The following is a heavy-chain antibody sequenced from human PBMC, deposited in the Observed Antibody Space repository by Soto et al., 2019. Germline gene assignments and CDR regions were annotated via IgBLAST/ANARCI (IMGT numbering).Heavy chain of an antibody. J-gene: IGHJ6*02. Sequence: EVQLVESGGGLVQPGGSPRLSCAASGFTFSSYWMNWVRQAPGKGLVWVSRINSDGSSTSYVDSVKGRFTISRDNAKNTLYLQMNSLRAEDTAVYYCARRDQIAYYYGMDVWGQGTTVTVSS. CDR1: GFTFSSYW. D-gene: IGHD2-21*01. CDR2: INSDGSST. CDR3: ARRDQIAYYYGMDV. V-gene: IGHV3-74*01.